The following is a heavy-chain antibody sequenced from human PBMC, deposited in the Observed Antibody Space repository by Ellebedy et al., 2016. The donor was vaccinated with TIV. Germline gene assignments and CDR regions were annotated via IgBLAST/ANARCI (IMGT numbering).Heavy chain of an antibody. Sequence: GESLKISCVASGFSFSTAWMTWVRQAPGKGLEWVGRIKGKTDGETTDYAAPVKGRFTISRDDSKNTLYLQMNSLKIEGTAVYWCLGSWLHPWGQGTLVTVSS. V-gene: IGHV3-15*01. CDR1: GFSFSTAW. D-gene: IGHD1-26*01. CDR3: LGSWLHP. CDR2: IKGKTDGETT. J-gene: IGHJ5*02.